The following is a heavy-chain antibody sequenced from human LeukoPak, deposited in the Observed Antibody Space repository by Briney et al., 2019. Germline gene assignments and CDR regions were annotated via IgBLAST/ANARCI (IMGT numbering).Heavy chain of an antibody. V-gene: IGHV3-30-3*01. CDR1: GFTFSSYA. D-gene: IGHD2-2*01. J-gene: IGHJ1*01. CDR3: ARDRCSSTSCFVYCQH. CDR2: ISYDGSNK. Sequence: PGGSLRLSCAASGFTFSSYAMHWVRQAPGKGLEWVAVISYDGSNKYYADSVKGRFTISRDNSKNTLYLQMNSLRAEDTAVYYCARDRCSSTSCFVYCQHWGQGTLVTVSS.